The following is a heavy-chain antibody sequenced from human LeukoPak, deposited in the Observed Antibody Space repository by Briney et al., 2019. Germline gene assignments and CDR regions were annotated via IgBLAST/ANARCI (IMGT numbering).Heavy chain of an antibody. CDR2: IYYSGST. D-gene: IGHD6-6*01. V-gene: IGHV4-31*03. CDR1: GGSISSGGYY. Sequence: SQTLSLTCTVSGGSISSGGYYWSWIRQHPGKGLEWIGYIYYSGSTYYNPSLKSRVTISVDTSKNQFSLKLSSVTAADTAVYYCARDEGVTYSSSALFDYWGQGTLATVSS. J-gene: IGHJ4*02. CDR3: ARDEGVTYSSSALFDY.